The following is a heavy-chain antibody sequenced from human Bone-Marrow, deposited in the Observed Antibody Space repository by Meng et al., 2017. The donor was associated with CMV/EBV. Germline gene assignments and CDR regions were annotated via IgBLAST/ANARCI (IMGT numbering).Heavy chain of an antibody. CDR2: ISTSTSYI. CDR3: ARQDQFPGTFDI. CDR1: GFTFSSYS. J-gene: IGHJ3*02. Sequence: GSLRLSCTASGFTFSSYSMNWVRQAPGKGLEWVSSISTSTSYIYYADSVNGRFTISIDNAKNSLYLQISGLRADDTAVYYCARQDQFPGTFDIWGQGTMVTVSS. V-gene: IGHV3-21*01. D-gene: IGHD1-26*01.